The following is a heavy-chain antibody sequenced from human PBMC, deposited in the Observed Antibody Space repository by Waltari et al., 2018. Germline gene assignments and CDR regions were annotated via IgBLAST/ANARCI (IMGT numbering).Heavy chain of an antibody. Sequence: QVQLQQWGAGLLKPSETLSPTCAVYGGSFRGYSWRWIRPPPGKGLEWLGEINHSGSTNYNPSLKSRVTISVDTSKNQFSLKLSSVTAADTAVYYCARASRVLTTLGAVIVFDPWSQGTRVTVSS. CDR1: GGSFRGYS. CDR2: INHSGST. CDR3: ARASRVLTTLGAVIVFDP. V-gene: IGHV4-34*01. D-gene: IGHD3-16*01. J-gene: IGHJ5*02.